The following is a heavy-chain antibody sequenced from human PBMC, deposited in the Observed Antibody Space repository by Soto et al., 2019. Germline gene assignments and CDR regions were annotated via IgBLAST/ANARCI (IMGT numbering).Heavy chain of an antibody. J-gene: IGHJ2*01. D-gene: IGHD2-8*01. CDR1: GGSISSSY. V-gene: IGHV4-4*07. CDR3: ARGMGRYFDI. Sequence: PSATLSLACTVSGGSISSSYWSWIRQPAGKGLEWIGRIYASGRTNYNPSLQSRVTMSLDTSKNRFSLRLTSVSAADTAVYFCARGMGRYFDIWGRGTLVTVSS. CDR2: IYASGRT.